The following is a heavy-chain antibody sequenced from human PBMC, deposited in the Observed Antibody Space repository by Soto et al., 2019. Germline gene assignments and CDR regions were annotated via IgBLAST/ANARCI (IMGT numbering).Heavy chain of an antibody. CDR2: INHSGST. CDR1: GGSFSGYY. D-gene: IGHD3-22*01. Sequence: SETLSLTCAVYGGSFSGYYWSWIRQPPGKGLEWIGEINHSGSTNYNPSLKSRVTISVDTSKNQFSLKLSSVTAADTAVYYCARLLLRANYYYYYYMDVWGKGTTVTVSS. J-gene: IGHJ6*03. CDR3: ARLLLRANYYYYYYMDV. V-gene: IGHV4-34*01.